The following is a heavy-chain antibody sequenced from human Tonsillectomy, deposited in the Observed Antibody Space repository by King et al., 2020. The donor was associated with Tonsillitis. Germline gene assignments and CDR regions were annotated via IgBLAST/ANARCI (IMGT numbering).Heavy chain of an antibody. CDR3: ARGRYYMDV. J-gene: IGHJ6*03. CDR1: GGSFSGYY. Sequence: VQLQQWGAGLLKPSETLSLTCAVDGGSFSGYYWSWIRQPPGKGLEMIGEINHSGSTNYNPSLKSRVTLSVDTSKNQVSLKVTSVTAADTAVYFCARGRYYMDVWGKGTTVTVS. CDR2: INHSGST. V-gene: IGHV4-34*01.